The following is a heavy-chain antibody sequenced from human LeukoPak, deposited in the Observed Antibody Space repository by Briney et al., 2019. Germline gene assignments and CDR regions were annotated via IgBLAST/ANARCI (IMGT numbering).Heavy chain of an antibody. CDR2: IKQDGSKK. V-gene: IGHV3-7*04. D-gene: IGHD5-24*01. CDR3: TRVGYIDEGIDY. CDR1: GFPFISYW. J-gene: IGHJ4*02. Sequence: GGSLRLSCVASGFPFISYWMTWVRQAPGRGLGWLANIKQDGSKKSYVDSVKGRFTISRDNAKNSLYLQMNSLRAEDTAIYYCTRVGYIDEGIDYWGQGTLVTVSS.